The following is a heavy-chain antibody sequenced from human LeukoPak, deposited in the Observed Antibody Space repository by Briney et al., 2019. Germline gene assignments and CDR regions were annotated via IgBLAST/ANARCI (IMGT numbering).Heavy chain of an antibody. CDR3: AKVSSTLAAAGALSFDY. J-gene: IGHJ4*02. Sequence: GATVKLSCKASGYTFTDYFIHWVQQALGKGLEWMGHVDPGDGEAVYADRFQRRFTFTADTSTGTVYMDVSSLTSDDSAVYYCAKVSSTLAAAGALSFDYWGQGTLVIVSS. V-gene: IGHV1-69-2*01. D-gene: IGHD6-13*01. CDR2: VDPGDGEA. CDR1: GYTFTDYF.